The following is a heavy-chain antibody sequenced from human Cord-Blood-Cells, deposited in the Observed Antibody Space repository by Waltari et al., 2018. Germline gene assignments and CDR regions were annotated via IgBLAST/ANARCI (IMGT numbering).Heavy chain of an antibody. J-gene: IGHJ3*02. Sequence: QVQLVQSGAEVKKPGSSVTVSCKASGGTFSSYAISWVRQATGQGLEWMGGIIPIFGTANDEQKFQGRVTITADESTSTAYMELSSLRSEDTAVYYCARALSRNYDILTGYDAFDIWGQGTMVTVSS. V-gene: IGHV1-69*01. CDR3: ARALSRNYDILTGYDAFDI. CDR1: GGTFSSYA. D-gene: IGHD3-9*01. CDR2: IIPIFGTA.